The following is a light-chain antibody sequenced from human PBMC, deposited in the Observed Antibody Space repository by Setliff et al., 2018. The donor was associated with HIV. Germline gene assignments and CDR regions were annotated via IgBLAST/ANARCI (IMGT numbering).Light chain of an antibody. CDR3: QSYDSSLSAPFV. CDR2: GNN. Sequence: QSVLTQPPSVSGAPGQRVTISCTGSSSNIGAGYDVHWYQQLPGTAPKVLIYGNNNRPSGVPDRFSGPKSGSSASLVITGLQAEDEAEYFCQSYDSSLSAPFVFGTGTKVTVL. J-gene: IGLJ1*01. CDR1: SSNIGAGYD. V-gene: IGLV1-40*01.